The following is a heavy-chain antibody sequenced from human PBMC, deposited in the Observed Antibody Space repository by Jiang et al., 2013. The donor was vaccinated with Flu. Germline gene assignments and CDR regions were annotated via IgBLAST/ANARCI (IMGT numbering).Heavy chain of an antibody. CDR1: GYTFTSYY. J-gene: IGHJ4*02. CDR2: INPSGGST. V-gene: IGHV1-46*01. CDR3: ARDLRPTIDYYDSSGYHFDY. Sequence: GAEVKKPGASVKVSCKASGYTFTSYYMHWVRQAPGQGLEWMGIINPSGGSTSYAQKFQGRVTMTRDTSTSTVYMELSSLRSEDTAVYYCARDLRPTIDYYDSSGYHFDYWGQGTLVTVSS. D-gene: IGHD3-22*01.